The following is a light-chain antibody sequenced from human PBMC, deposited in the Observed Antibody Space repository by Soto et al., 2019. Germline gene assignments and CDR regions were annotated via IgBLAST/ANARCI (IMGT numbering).Light chain of an antibody. CDR3: QQYSSIFYT. J-gene: IGKJ2*01. V-gene: IGKV1-5*01. CDR1: QSISSH. CDR2: DAS. Sequence: DIQMTQSPSTLSASVGDRVTITCRASQSISSHLAWYQQKPGKAPEVLIYDASTLESGVSSRFSGSGSGTKSAFAISNLQPDDFATLFCQQYSSIFYTFGHGTKVEIK.